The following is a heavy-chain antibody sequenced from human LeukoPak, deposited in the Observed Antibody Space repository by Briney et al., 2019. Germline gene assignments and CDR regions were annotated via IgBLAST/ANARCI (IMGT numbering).Heavy chain of an antibody. D-gene: IGHD3-10*01. CDR2: ISGSGGST. CDR1: GFTFSSYA. V-gene: IGHV3-23*01. J-gene: IGHJ3*02. CDR3: ARDQSGAEAFDI. Sequence: PGGSLRLSCAASGFTFSSYAMSWVRQAPGKGLEWVSAISGSGGSTYYADSVKGRFTISRDNSKNTLYLQMNSLRAEDTAVYYCARDQSGAEAFDIWGQGTMVTVSS.